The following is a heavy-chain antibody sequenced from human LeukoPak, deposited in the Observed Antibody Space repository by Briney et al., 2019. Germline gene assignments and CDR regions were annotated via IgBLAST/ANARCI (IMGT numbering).Heavy chain of an antibody. CDR3: ARVTMIVVGPGIDAFDI. D-gene: IGHD3-22*01. J-gene: IGHJ3*02. V-gene: IGHV1-18*01. CDR1: GYTFTSYG. CDR2: ISAYNGNT. Sequence: ASVKVSCKASGYTFTSYGISWVRQAPGQGLEWMGWISAYNGNTNYAQKLQGRVTMTTDTSTRTAYMELRSLRSDDTAVYYCARVTMIVVGPGIDAFDIWGQGTMVTVSS.